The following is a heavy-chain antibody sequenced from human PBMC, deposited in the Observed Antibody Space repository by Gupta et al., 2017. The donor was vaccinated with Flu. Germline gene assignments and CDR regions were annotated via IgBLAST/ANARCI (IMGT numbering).Heavy chain of an antibody. V-gene: IGHV5-51*01. Sequence: IGWVRQMPGKGLEWMGIIYPGDSDIRYTPSFQGQVTISADNSISTAYLHWSSLKASDTAMYYCARSASGSYYRDGSDYWGQGTLVTVPS. CDR3: ARSASGSYYRDGSDY. J-gene: IGHJ4*02. D-gene: IGHD1-26*01. CDR2: IYPGDSDI.